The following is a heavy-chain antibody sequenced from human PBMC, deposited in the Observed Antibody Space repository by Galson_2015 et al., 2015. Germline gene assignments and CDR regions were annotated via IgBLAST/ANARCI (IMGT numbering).Heavy chain of an antibody. D-gene: IGHD3-22*01. J-gene: IGHJ4*02. CDR1: GFTFSSYA. Sequence: SLRLSCAASGFTFSSYAMSWVRQAPGKGLEWVSLITASGGSPYYADSVKRRLTISRDNSKNTLYLQMNSLRAEDTAMYYCAKGVGSDFYYANDYWGQGTLVTVSS. CDR3: AKGVGSDFYYANDY. V-gene: IGHV3-23*01. CDR2: ITASGGSP.